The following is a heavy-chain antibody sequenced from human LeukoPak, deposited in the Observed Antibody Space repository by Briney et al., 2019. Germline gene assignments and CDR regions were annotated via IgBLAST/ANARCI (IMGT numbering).Heavy chain of an antibody. V-gene: IGHV4-4*07. CDR1: GDTLNPYH. Sequence: SESLSLTCTVSGDTLNPYHWTWIGPTAGKGRDWIGRVHMSGSTNNNPSLCSRVAISMDTSKNQFSLKVNSVTAADTGVYYCARDESSRDDSGGYHYWGQGTLVTVSS. CDR3: ARDESSRDDSGGYHY. D-gene: IGHD3-22*01. CDR2: VHMSGST. J-gene: IGHJ4*02.